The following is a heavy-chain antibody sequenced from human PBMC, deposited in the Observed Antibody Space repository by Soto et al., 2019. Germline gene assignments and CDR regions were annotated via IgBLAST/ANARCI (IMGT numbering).Heavy chain of an antibody. V-gene: IGHV1-3*01. CDR3: ARDFSLNKSYYYGSGSHPGY. D-gene: IGHD3-10*01. Sequence: ASVKVSCKASGYTFTSYAMHWVRQAPGQRLEWMGWINAGNGNTKYSQKFQGRVTITRDTSASTAYMELSSLRSEDTAVYYCARDFSLNKSYYYGSGSHPGYWGQGTLVTVSS. CDR2: INAGNGNT. CDR1: GYTFTSYA. J-gene: IGHJ4*02.